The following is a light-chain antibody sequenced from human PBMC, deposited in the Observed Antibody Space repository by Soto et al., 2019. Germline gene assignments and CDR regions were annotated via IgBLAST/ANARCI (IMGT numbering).Light chain of an antibody. J-gene: IGKJ1*01. Sequence: DIQMTQSPSSLSASVGDRVTISCRASQGIANYLAWYQQKPWKVPELLIYAASTLHSGVPSRFSVSGSVTDFTFTITSPQPEDVASYYGQKYCSCPWTFGQGTKMDIK. CDR2: AAS. V-gene: IGKV1-27*01. CDR1: QGIANY. CDR3: QKYCSCPWT.